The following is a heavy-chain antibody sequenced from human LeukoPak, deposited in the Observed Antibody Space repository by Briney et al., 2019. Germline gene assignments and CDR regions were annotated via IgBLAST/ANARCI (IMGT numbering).Heavy chain of an antibody. CDR1: GFTFGDYA. J-gene: IGHJ6*02. CDR2: IRSKAYGGTT. D-gene: IGHD4-23*01. V-gene: IGHV3-49*04. Sequence: PGRSLRLSCTTSGFTFGDYAMGWVRQAPGKGLEWVGFIRSKAYGGTTEYAASVKGRFTISRDDSKSIAYLQMNSLKTEDTAVYYCTRDRDYGGNVYYYYYGMDVWGQGTTVTVSS. CDR3: TRDRDYGGNVYYYYYGMDV.